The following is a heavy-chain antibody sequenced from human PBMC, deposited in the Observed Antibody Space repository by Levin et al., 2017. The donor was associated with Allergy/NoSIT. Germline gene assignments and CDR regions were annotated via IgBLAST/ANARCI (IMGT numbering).Heavy chain of an antibody. CDR2: IYYSGST. J-gene: IGHJ4*02. CDR1: GGSISSYY. D-gene: IGHD6-13*01. V-gene: IGHV4-59*01. Sequence: SETLSLTCTVSGGSISSYYWSWIRQPPGKGLEWIGYIYYSGSTNYNPSLKSRVTISVDTSKNQFSLKLSSVTAADTAVYYCARAYSSSWQLFDYWGQGTLVTVSS. CDR3: ARAYSSSWQLFDY.